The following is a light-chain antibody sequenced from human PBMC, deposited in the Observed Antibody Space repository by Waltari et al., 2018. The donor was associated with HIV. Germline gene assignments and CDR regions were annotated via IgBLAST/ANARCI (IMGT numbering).Light chain of an antibody. CDR1: QSLLHSNGYNY. J-gene: IGKJ2*01. CDR3: MQALQTPYT. CDR2: LGS. V-gene: IGKV2-28*01. Sequence: DIVMTQSPLSLPVTPGEPASISCRSSQSLLHSNGYNYLDWYLQKPGQSPQLLIYLGSNRASGVPGRFSGSGLGTDFTLKISRVEAEDGGVYFCMQALQTPYTFGQGTKLEIK.